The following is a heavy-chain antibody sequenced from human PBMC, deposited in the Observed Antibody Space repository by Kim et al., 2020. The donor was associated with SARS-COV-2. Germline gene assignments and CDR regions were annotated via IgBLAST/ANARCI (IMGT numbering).Heavy chain of an antibody. CDR1: GGTFSSYA. CDR2: IIPIFGTA. Sequence: SVKVSCKASGGTFSSYAISWVRQAPGQGLEWMGGIIPIFGTANYAQKFQGRVTITADESTSTAYMELSSLRSEDTAVYYCASSIADSSGQYGSYYYYYGMDVWGQGTTVTVSS. D-gene: IGHD3-22*01. J-gene: IGHJ6*02. V-gene: IGHV1-69*13. CDR3: ASSIADSSGQYGSYYYYYGMDV.